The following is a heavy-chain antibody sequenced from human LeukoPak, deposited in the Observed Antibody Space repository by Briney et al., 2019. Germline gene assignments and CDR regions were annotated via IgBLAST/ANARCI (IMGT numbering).Heavy chain of an antibody. CDR2: INHSGST. D-gene: IGHD3-10*01. V-gene: IGHV4-34*01. CDR3: ARLRAGGFDY. Sequence: SSETLSLTCAVYGGSFSGYYWSWIRQPPGKGLEWIGEINHSGSTNYNPSLKSRVTISVDTSKNQFSLKLSSVTAADTAVYYCARLRAGGFDYWGQGTLVTVSS. J-gene: IGHJ4*02. CDR1: GGSFSGYY.